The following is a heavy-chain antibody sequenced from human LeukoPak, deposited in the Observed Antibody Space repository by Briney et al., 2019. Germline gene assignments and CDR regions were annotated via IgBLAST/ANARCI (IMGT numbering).Heavy chain of an antibody. Sequence: GGSLRLSCAASGFSFDIYALSWARQAPGKGLEWVSAITGSGDTTYHAESLKGRFSISRGNSKNTLYLHMNSLRGDDTAVYYCVRGQAMADFWGQGTLVTVSS. J-gene: IGHJ4*02. CDR2: ITGSGDTT. CDR3: VRGQAMADF. D-gene: IGHD3-3*01. CDR1: GFSFDIYA. V-gene: IGHV3-23*01.